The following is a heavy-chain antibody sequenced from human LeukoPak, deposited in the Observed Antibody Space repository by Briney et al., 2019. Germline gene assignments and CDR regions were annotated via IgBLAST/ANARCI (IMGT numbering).Heavy chain of an antibody. D-gene: IGHD6-19*01. CDR3: AKGIAVAGSSYFDY. CDR2: ISGSGGST. J-gene: IGHJ4*02. CDR1: GFTFRDYA. Sequence: GGSLRLSCLASGFTFRDYAMSWVRQAPGKGLEWVSAISGSGGSTYYADSVKGRFTISRDNSKNTLYLQMNSLRAEDTAVYYCAKGIAVAGSSYFDYWGQGTLVTVSS. V-gene: IGHV3-23*01.